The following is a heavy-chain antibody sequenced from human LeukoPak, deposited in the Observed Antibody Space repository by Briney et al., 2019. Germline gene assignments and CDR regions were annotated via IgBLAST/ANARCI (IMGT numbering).Heavy chain of an antibody. J-gene: IGHJ4*02. CDR2: IYHSGST. V-gene: IGHV4-39*07. Sequence: SETLSLTCTVSGGSISSSSYYWGWIRQPPGRGLEWIGSIYHSGSTNYNPSLKTRVTISVDKSKNQFSLKLSSVTAADTAVYYCARASHDYGDYSHFDYWGQGTLVTVSS. D-gene: IGHD4-17*01. CDR1: GGSISSSSYY. CDR3: ARASHDYGDYSHFDY.